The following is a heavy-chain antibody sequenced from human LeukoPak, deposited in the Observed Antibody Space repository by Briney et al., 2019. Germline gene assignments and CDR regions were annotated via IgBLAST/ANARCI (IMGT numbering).Heavy chain of an antibody. CDR1: GFTFSSYS. CDR3: AKDDSSGYYYPFDY. V-gene: IGHV3-21*04. D-gene: IGHD3-22*01. Sequence: GGSLRLSCAASGFTFSSYSMNWVRQAPGKGLEWVSSISSSSSYIYYADSVKGRFTISRDNSKNTPYLQMNSLRAEDTAVYYCAKDDSSGYYYPFDYWGQGTLVTVSS. CDR2: ISSSSSYI. J-gene: IGHJ4*02.